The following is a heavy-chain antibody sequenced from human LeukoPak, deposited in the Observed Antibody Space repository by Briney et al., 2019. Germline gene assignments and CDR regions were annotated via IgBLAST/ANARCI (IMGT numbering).Heavy chain of an antibody. CDR3: AKGGRYYDSSGYYYVSFDYYYYMDV. J-gene: IGHJ6*03. V-gene: IGHV3-23*01. Sequence: GGSLRLSCAASGFTFSSYAMSWVRQAPGKGLEWVSAISGSGGSTYYADSVKGRFTISRDNSKNTLYLQMNSLRAEDTAVYYCAKGGRYYDSSGYYYVSFDYYYYMDVWGKGTTVTVSS. D-gene: IGHD3-22*01. CDR1: GFTFSSYA. CDR2: ISGSGGST.